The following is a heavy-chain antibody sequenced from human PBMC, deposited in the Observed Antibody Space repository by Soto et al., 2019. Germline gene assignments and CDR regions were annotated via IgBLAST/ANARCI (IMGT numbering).Heavy chain of an antibody. D-gene: IGHD6-6*01. CDR2: IKSKTDGGTT. J-gene: IGHJ4*02. V-gene: IGHV3-15*01. CDR3: TTYTSSSFGS. CDR1: GFTFTNAW. Sequence: GGSLSLSCAASGFTFTNAWMSWVRQAPGKGLEWVGRIKSKTDGGTTDYAAPVKGRFTVSRDDSKNTLFLQMNSLKTEDTAVYYCTTYTSSSFGSWGQGTLVTVSS.